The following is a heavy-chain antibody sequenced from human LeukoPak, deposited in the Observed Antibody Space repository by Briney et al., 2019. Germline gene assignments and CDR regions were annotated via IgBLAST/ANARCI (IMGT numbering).Heavy chain of an antibody. CDR1: GYTFTSYH. J-gene: IGHJ4*02. Sequence: ASVKVSCKASGYTFTSYHMHWVRQAPGQGLEWMGIINPSGGSTSYAQKFQGRVTMTRDTSTSTVYMELSSLRSEDTAVYYCARGPVRGFYGDRAYFDYWGQGTLVTVSS. D-gene: IGHD4-17*01. CDR3: ARGPVRGFYGDRAYFDY. V-gene: IGHV1-46*01. CDR2: INPSGGST.